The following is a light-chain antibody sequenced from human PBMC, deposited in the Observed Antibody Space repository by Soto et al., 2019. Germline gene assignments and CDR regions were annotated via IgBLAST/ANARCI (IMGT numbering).Light chain of an antibody. CDR1: QYVGSR. J-gene: IGKJ1*01. CDR2: YMS. Sequence: EIVLTQSPATLSSSPGETATLSCRASQYVGSRLAWYQHKPGQAPRLLIYYMSKRATGIPARFSSSGSGTDFTLTISSLAPDDFAIYYCHQRQSWPRTFGQGTKVDIK. V-gene: IGKV3-11*01. CDR3: HQRQSWPRT.